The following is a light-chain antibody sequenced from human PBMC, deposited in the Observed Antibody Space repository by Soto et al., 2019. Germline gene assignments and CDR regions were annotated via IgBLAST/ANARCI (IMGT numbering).Light chain of an antibody. Sequence: DAVLTQSPLSLPVTLGQPASISCRSSQSLIYSEGKTYLNWFHQRPGQSPRRLIYKVSNRDSGVPDRFSGSGSDTDCTLKISSVEAEDVGVYYSMQGTHWPYTFGQGTKLEIK. CDR2: KVS. J-gene: IGKJ2*01. CDR3: MQGTHWPYT. V-gene: IGKV2-30*01. CDR1: QSLIYSEGKTY.